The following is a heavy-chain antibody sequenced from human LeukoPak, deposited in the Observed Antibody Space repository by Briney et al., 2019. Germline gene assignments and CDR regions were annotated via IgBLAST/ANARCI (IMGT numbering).Heavy chain of an antibody. CDR3: ARVRLRDYYYMDV. V-gene: IGHV6-1*01. J-gene: IGHJ6*03. Sequence: KRSQTLSLTCAISGDSVSSNSAAWNWIRQAASRGLEWLGRTYYRSKWYNDYAVSVKSRITINPDTSKNQFSLQLNSVTPEDTAVYYCARVRLRDYYYMDVWGKGTTVTVSS. CDR2: TYYRSKWYN. CDR1: GDSVSSNSAA.